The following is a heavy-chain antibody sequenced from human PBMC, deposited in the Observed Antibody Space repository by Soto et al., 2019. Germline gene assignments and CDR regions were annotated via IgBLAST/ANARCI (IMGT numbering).Heavy chain of an antibody. CDR3: AKEPPARGGGWFDP. CDR2: ISVSGGNT. J-gene: IGHJ5*02. D-gene: IGHD3-16*01. V-gene: IGHV3-23*01. CDR1: GFTFSSYA. Sequence: EVQLLESGGGLVQPGGSLRLSCAASGFTFSSYAMNWVRQAPGKGLEWVSGISVSGGNTYYADSVKGRFTISRDNAKNTLYLQMSSLSAEDTAVYYCAKEPPARGGGWFDPWGQGTLVTVSP.